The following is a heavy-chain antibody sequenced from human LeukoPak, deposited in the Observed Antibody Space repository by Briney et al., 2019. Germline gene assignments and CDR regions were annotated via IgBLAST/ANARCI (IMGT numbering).Heavy chain of an antibody. J-gene: IGHJ4*02. D-gene: IGHD1-26*01. CDR3: ARSGSYSIYFDY. CDR2: IYTSGST. CDR1: GGSISSGSYY. Sequence: SETLSLTCTVSGGSISSGSYYWSWIRQPAGKGLEWIGRIYTSGSTNYNPSLKSRVTISVDTSKNQFSLKLSSVTAADTAVYYCARSGSYSIYFDYWGQGTLVTVSS. V-gene: IGHV4-61*02.